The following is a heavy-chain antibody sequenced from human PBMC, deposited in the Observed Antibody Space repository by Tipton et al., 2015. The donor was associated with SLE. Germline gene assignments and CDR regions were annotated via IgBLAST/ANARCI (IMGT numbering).Heavy chain of an antibody. CDR2: IYYSGST. CDR3: ARRTYADPFDY. V-gene: IGHV4-39*07. D-gene: IGHD4-17*01. Sequence: TLSLTCAVSGGSISSSRYDWGWIRQPPGKGLEWIGSIYYSGSTYYNPSLKSRVTISVDTSKNQFSLKLRSVTAADTAVYFCARRTYADPFDYWGQGTLVTVSS. CDR1: GGSISSSRYD. J-gene: IGHJ4*02.